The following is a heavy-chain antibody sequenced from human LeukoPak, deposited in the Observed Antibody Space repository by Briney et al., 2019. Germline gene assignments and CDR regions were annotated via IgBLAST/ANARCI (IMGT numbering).Heavy chain of an antibody. CDR1: GFTFDDYA. V-gene: IGHV3-9*01. D-gene: IGHD3-22*01. J-gene: IGHJ4*02. CDR2: ISWNSGSI. Sequence: GGSLRLSRAASGFTFDDYAMHWVRQAPGKGLEWVSGISWNSGSIGYADSVKGRLTISRDNAKNSLYLQMNSLRAEDTALYYCAKDISSGYYYEQIDYWGQGTLVTVSS. CDR3: AKDISSGYYYEQIDY.